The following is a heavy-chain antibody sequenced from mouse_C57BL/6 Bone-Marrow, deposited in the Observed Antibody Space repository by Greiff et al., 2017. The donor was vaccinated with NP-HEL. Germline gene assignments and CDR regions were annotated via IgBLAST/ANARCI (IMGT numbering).Heavy chain of an antibody. CDR2: ISDGGSYT. Sequence: EVQGVESGGGLVKPGGSLKLSCAASGFTFSSYAMSWVRQTPEKRLEWVATISDGGSYTYYPDNVKGRFTISRNNAKNNLYLQMSHLKSEDTAMYYCARVDYYGSSYDYWGQGTTLTVSS. CDR3: ARVDYYGSSYDY. D-gene: IGHD1-1*01. V-gene: IGHV5-4*01. J-gene: IGHJ2*01. CDR1: GFTFSSYA.